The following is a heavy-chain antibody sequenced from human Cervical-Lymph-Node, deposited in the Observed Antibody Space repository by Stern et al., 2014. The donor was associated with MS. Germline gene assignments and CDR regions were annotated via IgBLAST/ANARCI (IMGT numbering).Heavy chain of an antibody. CDR2: INPNSGDS. CDR1: GYTFTAYY. V-gene: IGHV1-2*06. J-gene: IGHJ4*02. CDR3: ATLTHGMLFDN. D-gene: IGHD1-1*01. Sequence: QVQLMQSGAEVKKPGASVKVSCEASGYTFTAYYMHWVRQAPGQGLEWMGQINPNSGDSQYAQKFQGRVTMTRDTSINTAYMDLSSLRSDDTAVYYCATLTHGMLFDNWGQGTLVTVSS.